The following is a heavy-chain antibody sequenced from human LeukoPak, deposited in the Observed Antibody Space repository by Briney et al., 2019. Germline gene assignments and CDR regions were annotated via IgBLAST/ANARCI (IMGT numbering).Heavy chain of an antibody. J-gene: IGHJ4*02. CDR3: AKAYVDTTYFDS. CDR2: ISGSGDTT. Sequence: PGGSLRLSCAASGFTFSSYWMSWVRQAPGKGLEWVSAISGSGDTTYSADSVRGRFTISRDNSKNTLFLQMNSLRAEDTAVYYCAKAYVDTTYFDSWGQGTLVTVSS. CDR1: GFTFSSYW. D-gene: IGHD5-18*01. V-gene: IGHV3-23*01.